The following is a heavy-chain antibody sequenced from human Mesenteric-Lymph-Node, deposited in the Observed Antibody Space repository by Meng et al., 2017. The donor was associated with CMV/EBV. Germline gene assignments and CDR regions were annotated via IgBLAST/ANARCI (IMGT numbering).Heavy chain of an antibody. CDR2: INPNSGGT. CDR1: GYTFTGYY. J-gene: IGHJ4*02. V-gene: IGHV1-2*02. D-gene: IGHD2-21*01. CDR3: ARDRGYCGGDCPVFDF. Sequence: ASVKVSCKASGYTFTGYYMHWVRQAPGQGLEWMGWINPNSGGTNYAQKFQGRVTMTRDTSISTAYMELSRLRSDDTAVYYCARDRGYCGGDCPVFDFWGQGTLVTVSS.